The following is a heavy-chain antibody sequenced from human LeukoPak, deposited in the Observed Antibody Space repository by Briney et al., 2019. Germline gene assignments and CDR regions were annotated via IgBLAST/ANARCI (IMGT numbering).Heavy chain of an antibody. CDR3: ARDRYSYNYSYYMDV. CDR2: ISSSGSTI. J-gene: IGHJ6*03. Sequence: PGGSLRLSCAASGFTFSDYYMSWLRQAPGKGLEWVSYISSSGSTIYYADSVQGRFTISRDKARNSLYLQMNSLRAEDTAVYYCARDRYSYNYSYYMDVWGKGTTITVSS. CDR1: GFTFSDYY. V-gene: IGHV3-11*01. D-gene: IGHD5-18*01.